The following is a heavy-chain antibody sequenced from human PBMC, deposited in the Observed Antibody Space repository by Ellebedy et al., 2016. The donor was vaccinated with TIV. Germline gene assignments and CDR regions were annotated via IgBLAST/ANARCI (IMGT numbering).Heavy chain of an antibody. CDR2: IYHSGST. CDR3: ASGFSYGLLDY. V-gene: IGHV4-59*01. D-gene: IGHD5-18*01. J-gene: IGHJ4*02. CDR1: GGSMSTYY. Sequence: MPSETLSLTCTVSGGSMSTYYWSWIRQPPGKGLEWIGYIYHSGSTYYNPSLKSRVTISVDTSKNQFSLKLSSVTAADTAVFYCASGFSYGLLDYWGQGTLVAVSS.